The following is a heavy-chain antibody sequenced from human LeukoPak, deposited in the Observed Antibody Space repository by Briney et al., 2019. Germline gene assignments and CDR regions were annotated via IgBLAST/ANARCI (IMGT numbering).Heavy chain of an antibody. V-gene: IGHV1-18*01. Sequence: ASVKVSCKASGYSFTSNVISWVRQAPGQGLEWMGWISAYNGNTNYAQKLQGRVTMTTETSTSTAYMELRSLRSDDPAVYYCARFGLGKHIEVAGIPFDIWGQGTMVTVSS. D-gene: IGHD6-19*01. CDR3: ARFGLGKHIEVAGIPFDI. CDR1: GYSFTSNV. J-gene: IGHJ3*02. CDR2: ISAYNGNT.